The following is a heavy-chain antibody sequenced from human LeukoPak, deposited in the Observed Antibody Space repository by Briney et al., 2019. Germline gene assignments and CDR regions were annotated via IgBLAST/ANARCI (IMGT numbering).Heavy chain of an antibody. J-gene: IGHJ4*02. D-gene: IGHD6-13*01. CDR2: IYYSGST. Sequence: SETLSLTCTVSGGSISSSSYYWGWIRQPPGKGLEWIGSIYYSGSTYYNPSLKSRVTISVDTSKNQFSLKLSSVTAADTAVYYCARAVSWYPLDWGQGTLVTVSS. CDR3: ARAVSWYPLD. CDR1: GGSISSSSYY. V-gene: IGHV4-39*07.